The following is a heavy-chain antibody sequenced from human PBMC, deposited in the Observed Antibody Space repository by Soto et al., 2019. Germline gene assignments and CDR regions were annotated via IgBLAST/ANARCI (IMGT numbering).Heavy chain of an antibody. CDR1: GFTFSSYG. CDR3: ARDGTLYDSRAYYYLY. D-gene: IGHD3-22*01. CDR2: IWYDGSNK. J-gene: IGHJ4*02. Sequence: QVQLVESGGGVVQPGRSLRLSCAASGFTFSSYGMHWVRQAPGKGLEWVAVIWYDGSNKYYADSVKGRFTISRDNSKNTLYLQMNSLRAEDTAVYYCARDGTLYDSRAYYYLYWGQGTLVTVSS. V-gene: IGHV3-33*01.